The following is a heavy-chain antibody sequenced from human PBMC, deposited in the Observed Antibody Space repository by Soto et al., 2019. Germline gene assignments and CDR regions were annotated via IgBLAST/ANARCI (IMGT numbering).Heavy chain of an antibody. Sequence: SETLSLTCNVSGGSVYTYSWYWIRQSPGKGREWVGYISVGETTNYNPTLKSRVTISIDTSKNQDSLKLTPVCAPDTARYVCEAYCSSSVCAEDHDFALEVWGQGTTVTVSS. CDR1: GGSVYTYS. CDR2: ISVGETT. CDR3: EAYCSSSVCAEDHDFALEV. J-gene: IGHJ6*02. V-gene: IGHV4-59*02. D-gene: IGHD2-2*01.